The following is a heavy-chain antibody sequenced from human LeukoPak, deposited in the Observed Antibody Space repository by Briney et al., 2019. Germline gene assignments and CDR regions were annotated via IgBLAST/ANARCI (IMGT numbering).Heavy chain of an antibody. V-gene: IGHV3-23*05. D-gene: IGHD3-10*02. CDR3: ARGLHYYVAMDV. Sequence: GGSLRLSCVASGFTFSAYAMTWVRQAPGKGLEWVSSIGSDNKPHYSESVKGRFAISRDNSKNTLFLQLHNLRVEDTALYYCARGLHYYVAMDVWGQGTTVTVSS. CDR2: IGSDNKP. CDR1: GFTFSAYA. J-gene: IGHJ6*02.